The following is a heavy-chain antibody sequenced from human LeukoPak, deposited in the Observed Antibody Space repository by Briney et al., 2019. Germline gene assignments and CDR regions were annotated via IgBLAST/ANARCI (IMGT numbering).Heavy chain of an antibody. CDR1: GFTFSSYA. J-gene: IGHJ4*02. CDR2: ISYDGSNK. CDR3: ARDQLPLITVTTYLVDY. D-gene: IGHD4-17*01. V-gene: IGHV3-30*04. Sequence: GGSLRLSCAASGFTFSSYAMHWVRQAPGKGLEWVAVISYDGSNKYYADSVKGRFTISRDNSKNTLYLQMNGLRAEDTAVYYCARDQLPLITVTTYLVDYWGQGTLVTVSS.